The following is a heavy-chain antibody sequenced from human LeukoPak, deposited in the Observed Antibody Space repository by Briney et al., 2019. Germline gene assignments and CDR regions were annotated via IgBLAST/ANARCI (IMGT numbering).Heavy chain of an antibody. D-gene: IGHD5-12*01. Sequence: KPGGSLRLSCAASGFTFSSYTMNWVRQAPGKGLEWVSSISSSSSYIYSADSLQGRFTISRDNAKNSLYLQVNSLRAEGTAVYYCARGGYSGYDSHYYYGMDVWGQGTTVTVSS. CDR3: ARGGYSGYDSHYYYGMDV. J-gene: IGHJ6*02. CDR2: ISSSSSYI. CDR1: GFTFSSYT. V-gene: IGHV3-21*01.